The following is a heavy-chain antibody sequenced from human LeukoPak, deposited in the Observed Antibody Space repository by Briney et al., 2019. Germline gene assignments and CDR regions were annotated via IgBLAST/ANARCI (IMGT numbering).Heavy chain of an antibody. D-gene: IGHD2-15*01. CDR1: GGSISSGPYY. V-gene: IGHV4-39*01. Sequence: PSETLSLTCTVSGGSISSGPYYWGWIRQPPGKGLEWIGNIYYGENTYCNPSLKSRVTISIDTSKNQFSLNLSSVTAADTAVYYCARAPGYCSGGSCYSSLTWFDPWGQGTLVTVSS. CDR3: ARAPGYCSGGSCYSSLTWFDP. CDR2: IYYGENT. J-gene: IGHJ5*02.